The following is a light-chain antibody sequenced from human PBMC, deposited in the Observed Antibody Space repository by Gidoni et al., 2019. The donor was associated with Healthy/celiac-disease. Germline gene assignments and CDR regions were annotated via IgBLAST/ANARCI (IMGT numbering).Light chain of an antibody. CDR2: AAS. J-gene: IGKJ4*01. CDR3: QQLNSYPLT. CDR1: QGISSY. V-gene: IGKV1-9*01. Sequence: DIQLTQSPSFLSASVGDRVTITCRASQGISSYLAWYQQKPGKAPKLLIYAASTLQSGVPSRFSGSGSGTEFTLTTSSLQPEDFATYYCQQLNSYPLTFGGXTKVEIK.